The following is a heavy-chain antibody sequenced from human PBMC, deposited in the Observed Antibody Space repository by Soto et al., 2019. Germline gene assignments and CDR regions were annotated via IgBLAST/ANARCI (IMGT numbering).Heavy chain of an antibody. CDR3: ARALRHYYGSGSYPPPYD. CDR1: GGSISSGDYY. CDR2: IYYSGST. J-gene: IGHJ4*02. Sequence: QVQLQESGPGLVKPSQTLSLTCTVSGGSISSGDYYWSWIRQPPGKGLEWIGYIYYSGSTYYNPSLKSRVTISVDTSKNQFSLKLSSETAADTAVYYCARALRHYYGSGSYPPPYDWGQGTLVTVSS. V-gene: IGHV4-30-4*01. D-gene: IGHD3-10*01.